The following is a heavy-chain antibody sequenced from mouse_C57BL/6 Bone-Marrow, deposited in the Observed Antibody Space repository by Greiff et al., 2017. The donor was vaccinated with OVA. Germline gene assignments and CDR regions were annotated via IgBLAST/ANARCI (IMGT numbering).Heavy chain of an antibody. Sequence: EVKLVESGPGLVKPSQSLSLTCSVTGYSITSGYYWNWIRQFPGNKLEWVGYISYDGSNNYNPSLKNRISITRDTSKNQFFLKLNSVTTEDTATYYCARGRTGPWFAYWGQGTLVTVSA. CDR3: ARGRTGPWFAY. D-gene: IGHD4-1*01. J-gene: IGHJ3*01. V-gene: IGHV3-6*01. CDR2: ISYDGSN. CDR1: GYSITSGYY.